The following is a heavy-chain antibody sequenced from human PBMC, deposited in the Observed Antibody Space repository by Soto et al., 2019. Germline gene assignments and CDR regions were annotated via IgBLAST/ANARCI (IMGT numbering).Heavy chain of an antibody. CDR3: ARRHWVAPNWFDP. J-gene: IGHJ5*02. Sequence: QITLRESGPTLVKPTQTLTLTCSFSGFSLSTLGEGVGWIRQPPGKALEWLALIYWDDEKRYSPSLATRLTITKDTSNNHVVLTLTNIDPMDTGTYYCARRHWVAPNWFDPWGQGTLVTVSS. D-gene: IGHD7-27*01. CDR2: IYWDDEK. CDR1: GFSLSTLGEG. V-gene: IGHV2-5*02.